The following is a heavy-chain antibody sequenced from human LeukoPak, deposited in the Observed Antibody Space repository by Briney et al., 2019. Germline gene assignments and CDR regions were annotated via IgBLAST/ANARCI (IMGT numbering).Heavy chain of an antibody. D-gene: IGHD5-18*01. CDR1: GFSFSTYW. CDR3: ARDAGYGHWVVDY. J-gene: IGHJ4*02. V-gene: IGHV3-7*01. Sequence: GGSLRLSCVASGFSFSTYWINWVRQAPGEGLEWVAHIKHDGSQKYYVDSVKGRFTISRDNAKNSLYLQMNSLRAEDTAVYYCARDAGYGHWVVDYWGQGTLVTVSS. CDR2: IKHDGSQK.